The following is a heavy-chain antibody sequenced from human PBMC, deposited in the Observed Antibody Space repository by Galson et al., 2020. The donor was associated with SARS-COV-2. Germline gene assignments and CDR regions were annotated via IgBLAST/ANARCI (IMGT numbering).Heavy chain of an antibody. J-gene: IGHJ4*02. CDR1: GGAISSYF. V-gene: IGHV4-59*01. CDR2: IYYSGSS. CDR3: SGVPIRALGCPLV. Sequence: SETMSLTCNVSGGAISSYFWSWIRQPPGKGLEWIGFIYYSGSSDYNPALKSRVSISVDTSQNQFSLRLSSVTAADTAVYFCSGVPIRALGCPLVWGRGTLVTVSS. D-gene: IGHD6-13*01.